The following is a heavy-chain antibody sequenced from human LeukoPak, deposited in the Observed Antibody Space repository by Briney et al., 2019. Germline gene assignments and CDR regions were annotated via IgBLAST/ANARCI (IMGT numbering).Heavy chain of an antibody. CDR2: ISSNP. CDR1: VYTFSDYS. J-gene: IGHJ3*02. CDR3: ARDHNWAFDI. D-gene: IGHD5-24*01. Sequence: GESLRLSCAASVYTFSDYSMNWVRQAPGKGLEWVSYISSNPYYADSVKGRFNIYRDNLKNSLYLQMNSLRDEDTAVYYCARDHNWAFDIWGQGTMVT. V-gene: IGHV3-48*02.